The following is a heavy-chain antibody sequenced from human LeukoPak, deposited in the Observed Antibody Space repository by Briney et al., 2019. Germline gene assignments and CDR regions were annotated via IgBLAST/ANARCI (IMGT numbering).Heavy chain of an antibody. CDR3: ATTVGSYFDY. J-gene: IGHJ4*02. Sequence: SETLSLTCTVSGGSISSGGYYWSWIRQHPGKGLEWIGYVYYSGSTYYNPSLKSRVTMSVDTSENQFSLKLSSVTAADTAVYYCATTVGSYFDYWSQGTLVTVSS. CDR1: GGSISSGGYY. D-gene: IGHD3-16*01. V-gene: IGHV4-31*03. CDR2: VYYSGST.